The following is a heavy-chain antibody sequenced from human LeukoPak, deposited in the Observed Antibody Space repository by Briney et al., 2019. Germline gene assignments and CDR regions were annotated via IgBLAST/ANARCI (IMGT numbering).Heavy chain of an antibody. J-gene: IGHJ3*02. Sequence: KTSQTLSLTCTVCCDSIRSGDYFWSWIRQPPGQGLEWIGYIYYTGSDNTYYNPSLKSRLAISIDTSKSQFSLKLTSVTAADTAVYYCARVEYLSYAFDIWGQGTMVTVSS. V-gene: IGHV4-30-4*01. CDR1: CDSIRSGDYF. CDR3: ARVEYLSYAFDI. CDR2: IYYTGSDNT. D-gene: IGHD2/OR15-2a*01.